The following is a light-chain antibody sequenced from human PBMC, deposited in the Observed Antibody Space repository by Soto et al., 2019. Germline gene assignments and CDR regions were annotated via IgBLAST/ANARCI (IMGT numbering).Light chain of an antibody. CDR1: QSVTRS. V-gene: IGKV3-11*01. CDR3: HQRADWPLT. CDR2: DAS. J-gene: IGKJ4*01. Sequence: EIVLTQSPATLSLSPGERATLSCRASQSVTRSLAWYQQKPGQAPRLLIYDASNRATGIPARFSGSGSGADFTLTISSLEPEDSAVYYCHQRADWPLTFGGGTKVEIK.